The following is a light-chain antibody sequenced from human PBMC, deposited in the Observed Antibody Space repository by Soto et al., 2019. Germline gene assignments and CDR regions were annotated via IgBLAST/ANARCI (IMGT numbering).Light chain of an antibody. CDR1: SSNIGNNY. Sequence: QSVLTQPPSVSAAPGQKVTISCSGSSSNIGNNYVSWYQQLPGTAPKLLIYDNNKRPSGIPDRFSGSKSGTSATLGITGLQTGDEADYYCGTWDSGLRAALFGGGTKLTLL. CDR2: DNN. J-gene: IGLJ2*01. CDR3: GTWDSGLRAAL. V-gene: IGLV1-51*01.